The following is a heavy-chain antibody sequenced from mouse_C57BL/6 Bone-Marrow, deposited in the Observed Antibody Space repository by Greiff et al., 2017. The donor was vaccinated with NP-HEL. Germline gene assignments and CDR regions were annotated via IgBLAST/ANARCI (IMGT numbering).Heavy chain of an antibody. CDR1: GYTFTSYW. Sequence: VQLQQPGAELVRPGSSVKLSCKASGYTFTSYWMDWVKQRPGQGLEWIGNIYPSDSETHYNQKFKDKATLTVDKSSSTAYMQLSSLTSEDSAVYYCARGEVEGDAMDYWGQGTSVTVSS. CDR3: ARGEVEGDAMDY. J-gene: IGHJ4*01. V-gene: IGHV1-61*01. CDR2: IYPSDSET.